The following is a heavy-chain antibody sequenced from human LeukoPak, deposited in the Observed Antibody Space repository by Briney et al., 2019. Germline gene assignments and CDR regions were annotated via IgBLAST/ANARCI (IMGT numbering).Heavy chain of an antibody. CDR3: TRSNYGGNSVWGGFDY. V-gene: IGHV3-49*03. CDR1: GFTFGDYA. D-gene: IGHD4-23*01. CDR2: IRSKAYGGTT. J-gene: IGHJ4*02. Sequence: GGSLRLSCTASGFTFGDYAMSWFRQAPGKGLEWVGFIRSKAYGGTTEYAASVKGRFTISRDDSKSIAYLQMNSLKTEDTAVYYCTRSNYGGNSVWGGFDYWGQGTLVTVSS.